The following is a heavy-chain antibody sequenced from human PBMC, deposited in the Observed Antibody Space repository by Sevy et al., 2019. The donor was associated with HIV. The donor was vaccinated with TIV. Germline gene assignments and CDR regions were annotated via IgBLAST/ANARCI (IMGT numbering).Heavy chain of an antibody. Sequence: GESLKISCKGSEYNFTNYWIGWVRQMPGKGLEWMWIIYPGDSGTRYSPSFQDQVTISADKSISTAYLQWSSLKASDTAMYYCAGISSSPRAYYYYFGMDVWGQGTTVTVSS. CDR1: EYNFTNYW. CDR3: AGISSSPRAYYYYFGMDV. V-gene: IGHV5-51*01. J-gene: IGHJ6*02. D-gene: IGHD6-6*01. CDR2: IYPGDSGT.